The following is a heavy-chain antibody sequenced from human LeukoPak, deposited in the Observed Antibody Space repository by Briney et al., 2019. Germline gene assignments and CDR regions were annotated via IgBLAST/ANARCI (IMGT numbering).Heavy chain of an antibody. CDR2: ISAYNANT. J-gene: IGHJ5*02. CDR1: GYTFSSYG. D-gene: IGHD3-22*01. Sequence: ASVKVSCKASGYTFSSYGINWVRQAPGLGLEWMGWISAYNANTKYAQKFQGRVTMTTDTSTSTAYMELRSLRSDDTAVYYCAGWWLSSIGNWFDPWGQGTLVTVSS. V-gene: IGHV1-18*01. CDR3: AGWWLSSIGNWFDP.